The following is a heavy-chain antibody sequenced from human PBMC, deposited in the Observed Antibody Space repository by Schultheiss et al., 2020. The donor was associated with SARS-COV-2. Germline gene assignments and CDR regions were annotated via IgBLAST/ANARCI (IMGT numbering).Heavy chain of an antibody. CDR1: GGSISSYY. Sequence: GSLRLSCTVSGGSISSYYWSWIRQPPGKGLEWIGYIYYSGSTNYNPSLKSRVTISVDTSKNQFSLKLSSVTAADTAVYYCAKDRVQWLLPKGGYYYYYGMDVWGQGTTVTVSS. J-gene: IGHJ6*02. D-gene: IGHD6-19*01. CDR2: IYYSGST. V-gene: IGHV4-59*01. CDR3: AKDRVQWLLPKGGYYYYYGMDV.